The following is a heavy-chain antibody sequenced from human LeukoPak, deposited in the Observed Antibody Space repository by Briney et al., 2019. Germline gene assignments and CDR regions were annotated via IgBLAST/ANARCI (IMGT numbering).Heavy chain of an antibody. CDR2: IKSRTDGGTT. D-gene: IGHD5-24*01. Sequence: PGGSLRLSCAASQLTFSSAWMTWVRQIPGKGLEWVGHIKSRTDGGTTDYAVPVKGRFTVSRDDSKNTVYLQMNSLKTEDSAVYFCATEFYSNGYNYWGRGTLVTVSS. CDR3: ATEFYSNGYNY. CDR1: QLTFSSAW. V-gene: IGHV3-15*01. J-gene: IGHJ4*02.